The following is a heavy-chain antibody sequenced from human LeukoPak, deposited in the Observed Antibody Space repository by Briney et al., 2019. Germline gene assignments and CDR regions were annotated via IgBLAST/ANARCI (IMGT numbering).Heavy chain of an antibody. CDR3: ARVRITMIVPEYFDF. J-gene: IGHJ4*02. CDR1: GGSINSNNYY. D-gene: IGHD3-22*01. CDR2: IYFTGKI. Sequence: SETLSLTCTVSGGSINSNNYYWGWIRQPPGKGLEWIGSIYFTGKIYYNASLKSRVTVSLDTSKNHLSLKLNSVTAADTAVYYCARVRITMIVPEYFDFWGQGILVTVSS. V-gene: IGHV4-39*07.